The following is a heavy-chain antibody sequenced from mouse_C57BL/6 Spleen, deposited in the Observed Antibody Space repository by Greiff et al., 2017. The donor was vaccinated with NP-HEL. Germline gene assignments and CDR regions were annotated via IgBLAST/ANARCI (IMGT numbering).Heavy chain of an antibody. CDR3: LNDYGSSTGGYFDV. J-gene: IGHJ1*03. D-gene: IGHD1-1*01. CDR2: IDPSDSYT. Sequence: QVQLQQPGAELVRPGTSVKLSCKASGYTFTSYWMHWVKQRPGQGLEWIGVIDPSDSYTNYNQKFKGKATLTVDTSSSTAYMQLSSLTSEDSAVYYCLNDYGSSTGGYFDVWGTGTTVTVSS. V-gene: IGHV1-59*01. CDR1: GYTFTSYW.